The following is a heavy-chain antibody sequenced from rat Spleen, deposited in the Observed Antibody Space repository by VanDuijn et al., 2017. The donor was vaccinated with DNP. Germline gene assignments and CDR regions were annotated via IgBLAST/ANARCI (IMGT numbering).Heavy chain of an antibody. CDR3: TRSDYSSSWWFAY. Sequence: QVQLTESGPGMVQPSQTLSLTCTVSGSSLTDYSAHWVRQPPGKVLEWIAAISSGGSTSYNSVLKSRLSISRDTSKSQVFLKMNSLQTEDTAIYFCTRSDYSSSWWFAYWGQGTLVTVSS. D-gene: IGHD1-2*01. CDR2: ISSGGST. CDR1: GSSLTDYS. J-gene: IGHJ3*01. V-gene: IGHV2-19*01.